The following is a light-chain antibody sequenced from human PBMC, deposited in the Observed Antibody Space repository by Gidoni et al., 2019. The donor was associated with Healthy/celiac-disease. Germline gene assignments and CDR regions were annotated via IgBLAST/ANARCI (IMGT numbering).Light chain of an antibody. Sequence: DLVMPQSPDSLAVSLGERATINCKSSQSVLYSSNNKNYLAWYQQKPGQPPKLLIYWASTRESGVPDRFSGSGSGTDFTLTISSLQAEDVAVYYGQQYYSTPYTFGQGTKLEIK. CDR3: QQYYSTPYT. J-gene: IGKJ2*01. CDR1: QSVLYSSNNKNY. V-gene: IGKV4-1*01. CDR2: WAS.